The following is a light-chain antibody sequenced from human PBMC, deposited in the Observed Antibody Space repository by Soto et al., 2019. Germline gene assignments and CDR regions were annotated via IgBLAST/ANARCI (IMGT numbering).Light chain of an antibody. CDR3: QQNNGYSWT. CDR2: DAS. Sequence: DLQMTQSPSTLSASVGYRVTITCRASQNINRWLAWYQQKPGKAPMLLIYDASTLQSGAPSRFSGSGSGTEFTLTISSLQPDDFATYYCQQNNGYSWTFGQGTKVDI. CDR1: QNINRW. J-gene: IGKJ1*01. V-gene: IGKV1-5*01.